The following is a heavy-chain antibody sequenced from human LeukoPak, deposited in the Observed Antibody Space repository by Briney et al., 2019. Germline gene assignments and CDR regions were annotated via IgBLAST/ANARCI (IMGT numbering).Heavy chain of an antibody. V-gene: IGHV1-8*03. Sequence: ASVKVSCKASGYTFTSYDINWVRQATGQGLEWMGWMNPNSGNTGYAQKFQGRVTITRNTSISTAYMELSSLRSEDTAVYYCARDAGIEGANFDYWGQGTLVTVSS. J-gene: IGHJ4*02. CDR3: ARDAGIEGANFDY. D-gene: IGHD3-10*01. CDR1: GYTFTSYD. CDR2: MNPNSGNT.